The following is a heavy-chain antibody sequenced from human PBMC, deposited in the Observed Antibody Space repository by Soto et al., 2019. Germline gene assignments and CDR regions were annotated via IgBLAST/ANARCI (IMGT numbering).Heavy chain of an antibody. CDR2: FYSSGSP. CDR1: GGFLSGYY. V-gene: IGHV4-59*01. Sequence: SETLSLTCTVSGGFLSGYYWSWIRQPPGKGLEWIGDFYSSGSPHHNPSLKNRVSISEDRSKNEFSLKLSSVTAADTAIYYCAREFYYDSSGIGFDSWGQGTLVTVSS. D-gene: IGHD3-22*01. J-gene: IGHJ4*02. CDR3: AREFYYDSSGIGFDS.